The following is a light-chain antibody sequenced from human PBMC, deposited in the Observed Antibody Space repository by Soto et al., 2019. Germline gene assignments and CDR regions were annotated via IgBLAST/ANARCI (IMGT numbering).Light chain of an antibody. CDR2: DAS. Sequence: AIQLTQSPSSLSASVGDRVTITCRASQGISSALAWYQQKPGKAPKLLIYDASSLESGVPSRFSGSGSGTDFTLTISSLQPADFATYYCQQFTVFGPGTKVDIK. V-gene: IGKV1-13*02. CDR1: QGISSA. CDR3: QQFTV. J-gene: IGKJ3*01.